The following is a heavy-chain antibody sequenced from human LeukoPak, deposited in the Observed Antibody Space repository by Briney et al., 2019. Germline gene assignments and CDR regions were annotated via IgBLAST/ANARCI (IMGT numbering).Heavy chain of an antibody. D-gene: IGHD5-12*01. CDR1: GGSFSGYY. CDR3: ARHASGYDPFFDY. Sequence: SETLSLTCAVYGGSFSGYYWSWIRQPPGKGLEWIGYISYSGTTNYNPSLKSRVTISIVTSRNHFSLKLSSVTAADTAMYHCARHASGYDPFFDYWGQGTLVAVSS. CDR2: ISYSGTT. V-gene: IGHV4-59*08. J-gene: IGHJ4*02.